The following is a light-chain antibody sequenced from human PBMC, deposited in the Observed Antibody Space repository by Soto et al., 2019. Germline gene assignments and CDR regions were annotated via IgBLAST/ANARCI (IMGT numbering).Light chain of an antibody. CDR3: CSYTTSDTRV. CDR1: SSDVGGYNY. Sequence: QSALTQPRSVSGSPGQSVTISCTGTSSDVGGYNYVSWYQQHPGKAPKLMIYDVTQRPSGVPDRFSGSKSGNTASLTISGLQAEDEADYYCCSYTTSDTRVFGTGTKLTVL. J-gene: IGLJ1*01. V-gene: IGLV2-11*01. CDR2: DVT.